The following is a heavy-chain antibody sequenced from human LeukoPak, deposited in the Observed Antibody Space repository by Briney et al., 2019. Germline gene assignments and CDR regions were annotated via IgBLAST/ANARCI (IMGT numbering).Heavy chain of an antibody. CDR3: ARARPLEAFDI. D-gene: IGHD1-1*01. CDR1: GFTFSSYS. V-gene: IGHV3-21*01. CDR2: ISCSSYI. J-gene: IGHJ3*02. Sequence: GGSLRLSCAASGFTFSSYSMNWVRQAPGKGLEWVSSISCSSYIYYADSVKGRFTISRDNAKNSLYLQMNSLRAEDTAVYYCARARPLEAFDIWGQGTMVTVSS.